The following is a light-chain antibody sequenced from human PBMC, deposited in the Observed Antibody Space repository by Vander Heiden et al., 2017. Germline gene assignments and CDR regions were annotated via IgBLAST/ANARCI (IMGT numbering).Light chain of an antibody. Sequence: DTVMTPSPHSPAVSLGERATIHCKSSQSVLYSSNNKNYLAWYQQKPGQPPKLLIYWASTRESGVPDRFSGSGSGTDFTLTISSLQAEDVAVYYCQQYYSTPRTFGQGTKVEIK. CDR1: QSVLYSSNNKNY. V-gene: IGKV4-1*01. CDR2: WAS. CDR3: QQYYSTPRT. J-gene: IGKJ1*01.